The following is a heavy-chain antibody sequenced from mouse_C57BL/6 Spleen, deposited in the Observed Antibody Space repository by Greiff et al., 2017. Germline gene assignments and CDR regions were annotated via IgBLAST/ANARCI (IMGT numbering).Heavy chain of an antibody. CDR2: IRNKANNHAT. D-gene: IGHD1-1*01. CDR3: TRGPNYGSSLGYFDY. J-gene: IGHJ2*01. V-gene: IGHV6-6*01. Sequence: EVKLVESGGGLVQPGGSMKLSCAASGFTFSDAWMDWVRQSPEKGLEWVAEIRNKANNHATYYAESVKGRFTISRDDSKSSVYLQMNSLRAEDTGIYYCTRGPNYGSSLGYFDYWGQGTTLTVSS. CDR1: GFTFSDAW.